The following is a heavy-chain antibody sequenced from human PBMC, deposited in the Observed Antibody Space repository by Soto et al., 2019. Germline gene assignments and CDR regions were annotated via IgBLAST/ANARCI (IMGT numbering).Heavy chain of an antibody. D-gene: IGHD2-2*01. V-gene: IGHV4-61*01. Sequence: SETLSLTCSVSGGAVSSGSYYWSWIRQPPGKGLEWIGYIYYSGSTNYNPSLKSRVTISVDTSKNQFSLKLSSVTAADTAVYYCAXDPRPLYQLLSRGGMDVWGQGTTFTVSS. J-gene: IGHJ6*02. CDR1: GGAVSSGSYY. CDR3: AXDPRPLYQLLSRGGMDV. CDR2: IYYSGST.